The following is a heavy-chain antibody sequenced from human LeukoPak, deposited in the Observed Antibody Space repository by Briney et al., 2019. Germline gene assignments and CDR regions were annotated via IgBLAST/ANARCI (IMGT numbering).Heavy chain of an antibody. Sequence: SETLSLTCTVSGGSISSGSYYWGWIRQPPGKGLEWIGSIYYSGSTYYNPSLKSRVTISVDTSKNQFSLKLSSVTAADTAVYYCARDLRARRKYYYYYYMDVWGKGTTVTVSS. J-gene: IGHJ6*03. CDR2: IYYSGST. CDR3: ARDLRARRKYYYYYYMDV. V-gene: IGHV4-39*07. D-gene: IGHD4-17*01. CDR1: GGSISSGSYY.